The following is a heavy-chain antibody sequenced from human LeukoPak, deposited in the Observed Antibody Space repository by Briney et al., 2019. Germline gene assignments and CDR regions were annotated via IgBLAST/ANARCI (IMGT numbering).Heavy chain of an antibody. D-gene: IGHD6-13*01. Sequence: PSETLSLTCTVSGGSISSYYWSWIRQPPGKGLEWIGYIYYSGSTNYNPPLKSRVTISVDTSKNQFSLKLSSVTAADTAVYYCAKGDSGSWSHGYWGQGTLVTVSS. CDR1: GGSISSYY. J-gene: IGHJ4*02. CDR3: AKGDSGSWSHGY. CDR2: IYYSGST. V-gene: IGHV4-59*01.